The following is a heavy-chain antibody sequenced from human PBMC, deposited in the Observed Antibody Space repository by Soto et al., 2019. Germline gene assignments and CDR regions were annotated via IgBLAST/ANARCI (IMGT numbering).Heavy chain of an antibody. J-gene: IGHJ4*02. CDR1: GDSILGFY. CDR2: INHAEST. Sequence: SETLSLTCTVSGDSILGFYWGWIRQPPGKGLEWIGYINHAESTYYSPSLQSRVTISLDSSKTQFSLILTSVTAADTAVYFCARFRRNYFDSWGQGTLVTVS. D-gene: IGHD3-10*01. V-gene: IGHV4-59*01. CDR3: ARFRRNYFDS.